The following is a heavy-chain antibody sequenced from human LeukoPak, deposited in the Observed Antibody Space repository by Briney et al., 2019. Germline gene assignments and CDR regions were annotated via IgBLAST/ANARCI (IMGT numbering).Heavy chain of an antibody. CDR3: ARILVGATSSA. CDR2: ISSSGSTI. J-gene: IGHJ5*02. CDR1: GFTFSSYE. D-gene: IGHD1-26*01. V-gene: IGHV3-48*03. Sequence: GGSLRLSCAASGFTFSSYEMNWVRQAPGKGLEWVSYISSSGSTICYADSVKGRFTISRDNAKNSLYLQMNSLRAEDTAVYYCARILVGATSSAWGQGTLVTVSS.